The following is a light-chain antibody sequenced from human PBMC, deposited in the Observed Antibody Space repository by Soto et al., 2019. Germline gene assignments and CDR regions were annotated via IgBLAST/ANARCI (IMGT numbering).Light chain of an antibody. CDR1: QNLATW. Sequence: DIPMTQTPSTLSASVGDRVTITCRASQNLATWLAWYQQKPGKAPKLLIYKASNLQSGVPSRFSGSGSGTEFTLSISSLQPDDFATYYCQQYSSFTTFGQGTKV. J-gene: IGKJ1*01. CDR3: QQYSSFTT. CDR2: KAS. V-gene: IGKV1-5*03.